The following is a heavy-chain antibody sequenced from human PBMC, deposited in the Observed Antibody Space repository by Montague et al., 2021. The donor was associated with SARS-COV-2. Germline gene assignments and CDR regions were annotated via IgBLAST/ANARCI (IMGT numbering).Heavy chain of an antibody. V-gene: IGHV3-21*01. J-gene: IGHJ4*02. D-gene: IGHD3-16*01. Sequence: SLRLSCATSGFTFSRNSMNWVRQAPGKGLEWFSTISSDTLHTFYAESVKGRFTISRDNAKNELYLQMNSLRAEDMAVYYCARGGEIDVWAPFGHWGQGTLVTVSS. CDR3: ARGGEIDVWAPFGH. CDR2: ISSDTLHT. CDR1: GFTFSRNS.